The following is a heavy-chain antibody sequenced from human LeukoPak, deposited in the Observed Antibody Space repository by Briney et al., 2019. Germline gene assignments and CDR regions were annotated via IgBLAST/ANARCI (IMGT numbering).Heavy chain of an antibody. J-gene: IGHJ4*02. D-gene: IGHD6-6*01. CDR1: GYTITNNY. V-gene: IGHV1-46*01. Sequence: GASVKVSCKASGYTITNNYMHWVRQAPGQGLEWMGVINPSGTGTSYAQKFQGRITMSRDTSTSTVYMELSSLRSEDTAVYYCARTSSSSDGVSIDFDYWGQGTLVTVSS. CDR3: ARTSSSSDGVSIDFDY. CDR2: INPSGTGT.